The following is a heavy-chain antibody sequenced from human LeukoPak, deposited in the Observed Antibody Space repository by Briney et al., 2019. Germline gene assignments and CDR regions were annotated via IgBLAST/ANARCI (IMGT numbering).Heavy chain of an antibody. CDR1: GFTFSSYS. Sequence: GGSLRLSCAASGFTFSSYSMNWVRQAPGKGLEWVSYISSSSSTIYYADSVKGRFTISRDNAKNSLYLQMNSLRAEDTAVYYCARTRGGRGRDGYILFDYWGQGTLVTVSS. V-gene: IGHV3-48*01. CDR2: ISSSSSTI. CDR3: ARTRGGRGRDGYILFDY. J-gene: IGHJ4*02. D-gene: IGHD5-24*01.